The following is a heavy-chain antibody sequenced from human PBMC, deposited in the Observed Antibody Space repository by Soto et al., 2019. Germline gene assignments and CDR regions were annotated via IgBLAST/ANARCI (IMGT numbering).Heavy chain of an antibody. V-gene: IGHV1-46*03. CDR3: TIVGSSGWYDAVVI. CDR1: GYTFTNYY. Sequence: QVQLVQSGAEVKTPGASVKVSCKASGYTFTNYYLHWVRQAPGQGLEWMGVMHPSGDSTNFALKVQGRVTMTSDTATSTVSMELSSLRSEDTGVYYCTIVGSSGWYDAVVIWGQGTMVTVSS. CDR2: MHPSGDST. J-gene: IGHJ3*02. D-gene: IGHD6-19*01.